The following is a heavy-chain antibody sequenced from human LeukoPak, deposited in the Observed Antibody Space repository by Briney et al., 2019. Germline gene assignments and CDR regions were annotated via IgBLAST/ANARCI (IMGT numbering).Heavy chain of an antibody. D-gene: IGHD2-2*01. CDR2: INPNSGGT. Sequence: ASVKVSCKASGYTFTGYYMHWVRQAPGQGLEWMGWINPNSGGTDYAQKFQGRVTMTRDTSISTAYMELSRLRSDDTAVYYCARGPSIVLSDYYYYYMDVWGKGTTVTVSS. CDR1: GYTFTGYY. J-gene: IGHJ6*03. CDR3: ARGPSIVLSDYYYYYMDV. V-gene: IGHV1-2*02.